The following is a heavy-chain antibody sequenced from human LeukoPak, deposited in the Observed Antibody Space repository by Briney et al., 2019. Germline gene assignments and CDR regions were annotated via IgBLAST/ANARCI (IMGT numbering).Heavy chain of an antibody. CDR3: ARDKCSPGY. CDR1: GVTFRSYW. Sequence: PGGSLRLSCAHSGVTFRSYWMTWVRQAPGKGLEWVANIKQDGSEKYYVDSVKGRFTISRDNAKNSLYLQMNSLRAEDTAVYYCARDKCSPGYWGQGTLVTVSS. CDR2: IKQDGSEK. J-gene: IGHJ4*02. D-gene: IGHD3-10*02. V-gene: IGHV3-7*01.